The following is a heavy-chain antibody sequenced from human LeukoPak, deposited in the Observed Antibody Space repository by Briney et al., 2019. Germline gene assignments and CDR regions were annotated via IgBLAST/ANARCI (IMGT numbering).Heavy chain of an antibody. J-gene: IGHJ4*02. CDR1: GDSISSGDYY. CDR3: ARGSLFYYGDYEN. CDR2: IYHSGST. Sequence: SETLSLTCTVSGDSISSGDYYWGWIRQPPGKGLEWIGSIYHSGSTYYNPSLKSRVTISVDTSKNQFSLKLSSVTAADTAVYYCARGSLFYYGDYENWGQGTLVTVSS. V-gene: IGHV4-38-2*02. D-gene: IGHD4-17*01.